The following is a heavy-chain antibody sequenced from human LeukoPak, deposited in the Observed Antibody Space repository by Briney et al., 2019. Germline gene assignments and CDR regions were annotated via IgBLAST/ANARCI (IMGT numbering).Heavy chain of an antibody. D-gene: IGHD3-9*01. J-gene: IGHJ4*02. V-gene: IGHV3-49*04. Sequence: GGSLRLSCTASGFTFGDYAMSWVRQAPGKGLEWVGFIRSKAYGGTTEYAASVKGRFTISRDDSKSIAYLQMNSLKTEDTAVYYCTRGNYDILTGYLYFDYWGQGTLVTVSS. CDR3: TRGNYDILTGYLYFDY. CDR2: IRSKAYGGTT. CDR1: GFTFGDYA.